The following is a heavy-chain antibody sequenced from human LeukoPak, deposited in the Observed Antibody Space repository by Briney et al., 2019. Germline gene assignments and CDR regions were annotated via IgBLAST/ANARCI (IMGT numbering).Heavy chain of an antibody. V-gene: IGHV1-24*01. Sequence: ASVKVSCKVSGYTLTELSMHWVRQAPGKGLEWMGGFDPEDGETIYPQKFQGRVTMTEDTSTDTAYMELSSLRSEDTAVYYCATGGAYYYGSGSHYKGLSAFDIWGQGTMVTVSS. D-gene: IGHD3-10*01. J-gene: IGHJ3*02. CDR2: FDPEDGET. CDR1: GYTLTELS. CDR3: ATGGAYYYGSGSHYKGLSAFDI.